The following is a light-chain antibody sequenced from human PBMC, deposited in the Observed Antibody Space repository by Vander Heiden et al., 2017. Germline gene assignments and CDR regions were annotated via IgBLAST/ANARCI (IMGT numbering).Light chain of an antibody. Sequence: DIQMTKSPSTLSASVGDRVTITCRASQSISTWLAWYQQKPGKAPKVLIYKAASLESGVPSRFSSSGSGTEFTLTISSLQPDDFATYYCQQYNSNFYTFGQGTKLEIK. CDR2: KAA. CDR1: QSISTW. CDR3: QQYNSNFYT. V-gene: IGKV1-5*03. J-gene: IGKJ2*01.